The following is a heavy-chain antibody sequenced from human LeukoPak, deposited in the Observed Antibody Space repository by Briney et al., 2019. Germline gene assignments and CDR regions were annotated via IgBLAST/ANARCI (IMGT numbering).Heavy chain of an antibody. D-gene: IGHD1-1*01. CDR3: ARAWKPGAFDI. Sequence: GGSLRLSCAASGFTFRSYWMHWVRQAPGKGLVWVSRINSDGSSTSYADSEKGRFTIHRDNAKNTLYLQMNSLRAEDTAVYYCARAWKPGAFDIWGQGTMVTVSS. J-gene: IGHJ3*02. V-gene: IGHV3-74*01. CDR2: INSDGSST. CDR1: GFTFRSYW.